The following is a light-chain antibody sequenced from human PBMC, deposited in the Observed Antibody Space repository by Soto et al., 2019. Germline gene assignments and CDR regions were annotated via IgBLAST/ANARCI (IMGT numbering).Light chain of an antibody. J-gene: IGKJ1*01. CDR2: DAS. Sequence: DIQMTQSPSTLSASVGDRVTITFRASQTISNWLAWYQQKPGKAPNLLIYDASSLESGVPSRFSGSGSGTEFTLTISSLQPDDFATYYCQQYNSYSSTFGQGTKVDIK. CDR3: QQYNSYSST. V-gene: IGKV1-5*01. CDR1: QTISNW.